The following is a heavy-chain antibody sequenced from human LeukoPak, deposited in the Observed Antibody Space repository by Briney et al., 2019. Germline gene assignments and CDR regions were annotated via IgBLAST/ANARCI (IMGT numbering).Heavy chain of an antibody. J-gene: IGHJ4*02. V-gene: IGHV3-9*01. CDR3: ARGYSSGWALDY. Sequence: SLRLSCAASGFTFSSYAMHWVRQAPGKGLEWVSGISWNSGSIGYADSVKGRFTISRDNAKNSLYLQMNSLRAEDTALYYCARGYSSGWALDYWGQGTLVTVSS. CDR2: ISWNSGSI. D-gene: IGHD6-19*01. CDR1: GFTFSSYA.